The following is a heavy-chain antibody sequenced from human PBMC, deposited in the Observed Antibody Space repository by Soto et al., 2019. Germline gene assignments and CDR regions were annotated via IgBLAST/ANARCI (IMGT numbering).Heavy chain of an antibody. J-gene: IGHJ4*02. CDR3: ARVRVRFLEWLGSEG. Sequence: QVQLVQSGAAVKKPGSSVKVSCKASGDTFSSYAFSWVRQAPGQGLEWMGGIIPIFGTANYAQKFQGRVTITADESTSTAYMELSSLRSEDTAVYYCARVRVRFLEWLGSEGWGQGTLVTVSS. V-gene: IGHV1-69*12. D-gene: IGHD3-3*01. CDR2: IIPIFGTA. CDR1: GDTFSSYA.